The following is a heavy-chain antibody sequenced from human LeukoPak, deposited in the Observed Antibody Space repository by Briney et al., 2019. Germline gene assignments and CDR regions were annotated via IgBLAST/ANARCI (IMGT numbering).Heavy chain of an antibody. CDR1: GFNFRSYA. D-gene: IGHD2-2*01. CDR2: MSGSGRAT. V-gene: IGHV3-23*01. CDR3: AKVETSGGANCYALDY. Sequence: PGGSLRLSRAASGFNFRSYAMTWVRQAPRKGLEWVSAMSGSGRATYYADSVKGRFTISRDDSQNTLYLQMNSLSAEDTAVYYCAKVETSGGANCYALDYWGQGTLVTVSS. J-gene: IGHJ4*02.